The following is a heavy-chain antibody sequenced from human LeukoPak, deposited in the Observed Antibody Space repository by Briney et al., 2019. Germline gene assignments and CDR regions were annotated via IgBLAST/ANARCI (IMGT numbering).Heavy chain of an antibody. CDR1: GYTFTSYD. D-gene: IGHD1-14*01. V-gene: IGHV1-8*01. J-gene: IGHJ6*03. CDR2: MNPNSGNT. Sequence: ASVKVSCKASGYTFTSYDINWVRQATGQGLEWMGWMNPNSGNTGYAQKFQGRVTMTRNTSISTAYMELSSLRSEDTAVYYCARGANLPYRKYYYYMDVWGKGTTVTISS. CDR3: ARGANLPYRKYYYYMDV.